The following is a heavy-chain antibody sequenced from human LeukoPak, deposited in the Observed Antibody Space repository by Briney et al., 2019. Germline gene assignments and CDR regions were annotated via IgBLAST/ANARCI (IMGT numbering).Heavy chain of an antibody. D-gene: IGHD2-21*02. J-gene: IGHJ4*02. V-gene: IGHV1-46*01. CDR1: GYTFTSYY. CDR3: ARVLHCGGDCYSGPLDY. Sequence: ASVTVSCKASGYTFTSYYMHWVRQAPGQGLEWMGIINPSGGSTSYAQKFQGRVTMTRDTSTSTVYMELSSLRSEDTAVYYCARVLHCGGDCYSGPLDYWGQGTLVTRSS. CDR2: INPSGGST.